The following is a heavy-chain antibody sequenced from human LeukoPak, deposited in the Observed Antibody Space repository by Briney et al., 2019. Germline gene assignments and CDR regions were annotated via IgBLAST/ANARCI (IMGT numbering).Heavy chain of an antibody. CDR3: ARGLYGYIY. J-gene: IGHJ4*02. Sequence: GGSLRLPCAASGFTFSSYAMHWVRQAPGKGLEWVAVISYDGSNKYYADSVKGRFTISRDNAKNTLYLQMNSLRAEDTAVYYCARGLYGYIYWGQGTLVTVSS. CDR1: GFTFSSYA. D-gene: IGHD5-18*01. CDR2: ISYDGSNK. V-gene: IGHV3-30*04.